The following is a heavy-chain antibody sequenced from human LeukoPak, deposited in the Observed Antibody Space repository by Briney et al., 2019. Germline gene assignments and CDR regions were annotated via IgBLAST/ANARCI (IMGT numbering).Heavy chain of an antibody. CDR3: AKGGGATNYYYLDV. V-gene: IGHV3-30*02. CDR1: GFGFRNYG. CDR2: IRFDGSEK. Sequence: WGSLRLSCAASGFGFRNYGIHWVRQGPGKGLEWVAFIRFDGSEKNYEDSVKGRFTISRDNAMNSLYLQMNSLRAEDMALYYCAKGGGATNYYYLDVWGKGTTVTVSS. D-gene: IGHD5-24*01. J-gene: IGHJ6*03.